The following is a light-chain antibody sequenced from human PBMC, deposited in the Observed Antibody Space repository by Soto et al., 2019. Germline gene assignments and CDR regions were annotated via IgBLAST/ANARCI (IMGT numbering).Light chain of an antibody. V-gene: IGLV2-8*01. CDR3: SSFEASNNLL. J-gene: IGLJ2*01. CDR1: SSDVGGYNY. Sequence: QSALTQPPSASGSPGQSVTISCTGTSSDVGGYNYVSWYQQHPGKAPKLMIYEVSKRPSGVPDRFSGSKSGNTASLTVSWLQVEDGADYYCSSFEASNNLLFGGGTKLTVL. CDR2: EVS.